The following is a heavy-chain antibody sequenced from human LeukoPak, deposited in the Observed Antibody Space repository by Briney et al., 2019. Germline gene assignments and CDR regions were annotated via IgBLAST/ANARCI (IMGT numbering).Heavy chain of an antibody. J-gene: IGHJ4*02. CDR2: IYHSGST. Sequence: PSETLSLTCAVYGGSFSGYYWSWIRQPPGKGLEWIGEIYHSGSTNYNPSLKSRVTISVDTSKKQFSLKLSSVTAADTAVYYCARGLSAVVYWGQGTLVTVSS. CDR3: ARGLSAVVY. CDR1: GGSFSGYY. D-gene: IGHD3-16*02. V-gene: IGHV4-34*01.